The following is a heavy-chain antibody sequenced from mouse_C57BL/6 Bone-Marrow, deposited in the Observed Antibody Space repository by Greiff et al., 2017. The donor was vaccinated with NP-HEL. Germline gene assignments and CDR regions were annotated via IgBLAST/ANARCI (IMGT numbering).Heavy chain of an antibody. D-gene: IGHD6-1*01. J-gene: IGHJ3*01. Sequence: VQLQQPGAELVKPGASVKLSCKASGYTFTSYWMQWVKQRPGQGLEWIGEIDPSDSYTNYNQKFKGKATLTVDTSSSTAYMQLSSLTSEDSAVYYCARWGAATLPWFAYWGQGTLVTVSA. CDR2: IDPSDSYT. CDR1: GYTFTSYW. CDR3: ARWGAATLPWFAY. V-gene: IGHV1-50*01.